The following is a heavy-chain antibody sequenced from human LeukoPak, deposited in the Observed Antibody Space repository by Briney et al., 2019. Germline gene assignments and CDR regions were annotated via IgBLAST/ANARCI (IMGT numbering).Heavy chain of an antibody. Sequence: PSETLSLTCTVSGGSISTYYWSWIRQPPGKGLEWIGYIYYSGSTNYNPSLKSRVTISVDTSKNQFSLNLTSVTAADTAVYYCARGYSSSSGWLYWGQGTLVTVSS. CDR2: IYYSGST. CDR3: ARGYSSSSGWLY. V-gene: IGHV4-59*01. D-gene: IGHD6-19*01. J-gene: IGHJ4*02. CDR1: GGSISTYY.